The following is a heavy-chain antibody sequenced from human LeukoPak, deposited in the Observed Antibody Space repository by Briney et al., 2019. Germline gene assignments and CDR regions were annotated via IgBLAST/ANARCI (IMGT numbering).Heavy chain of an antibody. D-gene: IGHD2-2*01. J-gene: IGHJ4*02. V-gene: IGHV3-23*01. Sequence: GGSLRLSCAASGFTVTSSAMSWVRQAPGKGLKWVSDISGGGGITYYADSVKGRFTISRDSSKNTLYLQMNSLRAEDTAVYYCAKFRGSTSSLNWGQGTLVTVSS. CDR2: ISGGGGIT. CDR3: AKFRGSTSSLN. CDR1: GFTVTSSA.